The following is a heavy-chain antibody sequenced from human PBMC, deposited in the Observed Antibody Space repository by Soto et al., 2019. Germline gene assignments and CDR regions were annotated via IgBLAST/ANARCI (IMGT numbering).Heavy chain of an antibody. Sequence: EVQLVESGGGLVQPGGSLRLSCAASGFTFSSYSMNWVRQAPGKGLEWVSYISSSSSTIYYADSVKGRFTISRDNAKNSLYLQMNSLRDEDTVVYYCARDLYYYDSSGYYSVYYCDYWGQGTLVTVSS. J-gene: IGHJ4*02. V-gene: IGHV3-48*02. CDR2: ISSSSSTI. D-gene: IGHD3-22*01. CDR3: ARDLYYYDSSGYYSVYYCDY. CDR1: GFTFSSYS.